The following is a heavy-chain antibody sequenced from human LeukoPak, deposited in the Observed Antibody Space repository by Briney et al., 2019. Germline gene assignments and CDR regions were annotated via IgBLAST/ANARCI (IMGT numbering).Heavy chain of an antibody. CDR2: IIPIFGTA. V-gene: IGHV1-69*06. CDR1: GGTFSSHA. Sequence: SVKVSCKASGGTFSSHAISWVRQAPGQGLEWMGGIIPIFGTANYAQKFQGRVTITADKSTSTAYMELSSLRSEDTAVYYCARGGYCSSTSCYPYFDYWGQGTLVTVSS. CDR3: ARGGYCSSTSCYPYFDY. D-gene: IGHD2-2*01. J-gene: IGHJ4*02.